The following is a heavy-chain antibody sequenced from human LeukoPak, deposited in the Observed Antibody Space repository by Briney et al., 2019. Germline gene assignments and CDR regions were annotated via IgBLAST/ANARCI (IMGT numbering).Heavy chain of an antibody. CDR2: IKYDGSEK. Sequence: GGSLRLCCAASGFPFSRYWMTWVRQAPGKGLEWVANIKYDGSEKFYVGSVRGRFTISRDNTNNSLHLQMNSLRAEDTAIYYCVKDPTYDSGSPLGYGGQGTLVAVSS. CDR3: VKDPTYDSGSPLGY. CDR1: GFPFSRYW. J-gene: IGHJ4*02. V-gene: IGHV3-7*01. D-gene: IGHD3-10*01.